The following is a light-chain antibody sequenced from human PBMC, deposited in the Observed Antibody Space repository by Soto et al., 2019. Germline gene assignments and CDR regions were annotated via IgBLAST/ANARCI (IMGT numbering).Light chain of an antibody. CDR2: DAS. CDR3: QQYNTHRWT. V-gene: IGKV1-5*01. CDR1: QSVSSF. Sequence: DIQMSQSPSTLSASIGERVIISCRANQSVSSFLAWYQQKPGKAPKLLVYDASSLESGVPSRFRGSGSGTDFSLIISDLQPDHFATYHCQQYNTHRWTFGQGTKVDI. J-gene: IGKJ1*01.